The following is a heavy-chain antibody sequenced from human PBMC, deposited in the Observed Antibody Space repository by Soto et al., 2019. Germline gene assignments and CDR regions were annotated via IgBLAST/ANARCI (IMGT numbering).Heavy chain of an antibody. Sequence: EVQLVESGGGLVQPGGSLKLSCAASGFAFSGSGIHWVRQASGKGLEWVGHIRTKTNSYATEYAPSVRGRFTISRDDSKNTAYLQMASVKTEDTAVYYCMETLTPMDVWGQGTTVTVSS. CDR2: IRTKTNSYAT. CDR3: METLTPMDV. D-gene: IGHD4-17*01. V-gene: IGHV3-73*01. J-gene: IGHJ6*02. CDR1: GFAFSGSG.